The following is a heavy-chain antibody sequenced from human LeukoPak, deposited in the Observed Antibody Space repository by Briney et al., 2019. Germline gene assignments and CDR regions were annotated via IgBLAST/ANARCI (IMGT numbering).Heavy chain of an antibody. CDR2: IYYSGST. V-gene: IGHV4-59*01. Sequence: SETLSLTCTVSGGSISSYYWSWIRQPPGKGLEWIGYIYYSGSTNYNTCLKSRVTISVDTSKNQFSLKLSSVTAADTAVYYCARVRPTYYFDYRGQGTLVTVSS. CDR3: ARVRPTYYFDY. CDR1: GGSISSYY. J-gene: IGHJ4*02.